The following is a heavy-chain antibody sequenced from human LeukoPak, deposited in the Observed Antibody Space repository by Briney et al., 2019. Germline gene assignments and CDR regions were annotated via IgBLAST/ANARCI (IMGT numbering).Heavy chain of an antibody. CDR1: GFTFSSYA. CDR2: ISGSGGSS. J-gene: IGHJ6*02. CDR3: AKKQSPDYYYGMDV. D-gene: IGHD1/OR15-1a*01. Sequence: QPGGSLRLSCAASGFTFSSYAMSWVRQAPGKGLEWVSAISGSGGSSYYADSVKGRFTISRDNSKNTLYLQMNSLRAEDTAVYYCAKKQSPDYYYGMDVWGQGTTVTVSS. V-gene: IGHV3-23*01.